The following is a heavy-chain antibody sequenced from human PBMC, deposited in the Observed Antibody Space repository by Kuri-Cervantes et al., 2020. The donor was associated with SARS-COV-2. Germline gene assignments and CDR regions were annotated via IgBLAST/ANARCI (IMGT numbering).Heavy chain of an antibody. J-gene: IGHJ4*02. Sequence: GSLRLSCAVYGGSFSGYYWSWIRQPPGKGLEWIGEINHSGSTNYNPSLKSRVTISVDTSKNQFSLKLSSVTAADTAVYYCARTEFVETATMALAYWGQGTLVTVSS. V-gene: IGHV4-34*01. CDR3: ARTEFVETATMALAY. CDR2: INHSGST. D-gene: IGHD5-24*01. CDR1: GGSFSGYY.